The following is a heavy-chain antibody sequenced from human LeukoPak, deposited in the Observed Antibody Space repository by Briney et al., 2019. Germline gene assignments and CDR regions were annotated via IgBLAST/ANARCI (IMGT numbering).Heavy chain of an antibody. J-gene: IGHJ4*02. CDR2: INPNSGNT. CDR3: ARTYRYDFWSGYYTPLDY. CDR1: GYTFTGYY. Sequence: ASVKVSCKASGYTFTGYYMHWVRQAPGQGLEWMGWINPNSGNTGYAQKFQGRVTITRNTSISTAYMELSSLRSEDTAVYYCARTYRYDFWSGYYTPLDYWGQGTLVTVSS. V-gene: IGHV1-8*03. D-gene: IGHD3-3*01.